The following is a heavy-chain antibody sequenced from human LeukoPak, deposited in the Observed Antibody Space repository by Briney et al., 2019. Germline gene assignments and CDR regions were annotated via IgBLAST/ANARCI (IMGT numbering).Heavy chain of an antibody. CDR1: GFSFSDAW. Sequence: GGSLRLSCATSGFSFSDAWMNWVRQAPGKGLEWVGRIRRNSDGGTIDYAAPVKGRFALSRDDSKNTLYLHMSSLQTENTAVYYCATDFYDTTWGQGTLVTVSS. V-gene: IGHV3-15*07. J-gene: IGHJ5*02. CDR2: IRRNSDGGTI. CDR3: ATDFYDTT. D-gene: IGHD3-22*01.